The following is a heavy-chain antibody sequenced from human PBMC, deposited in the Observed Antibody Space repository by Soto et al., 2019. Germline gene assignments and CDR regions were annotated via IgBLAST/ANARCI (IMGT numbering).Heavy chain of an antibody. CDR2: IKTKGEGGTT. V-gene: IGHV3-15*07. CDR1: GFTSSNAW. J-gene: IGHJ4*02. D-gene: IGHD3-16*01. Sequence: EVQLVESGGGLVKSGGSLRLSCAASGFTSSNAWMNWVRQAPGKGLEWVGHIKTKGEGGTTDYAVPVKGRFNISRADARNTVYLQINNLKTEDTAMYYCTTDVWESLSSDYWCQGTLVTVSS. CDR3: TTDVWESLSSDY.